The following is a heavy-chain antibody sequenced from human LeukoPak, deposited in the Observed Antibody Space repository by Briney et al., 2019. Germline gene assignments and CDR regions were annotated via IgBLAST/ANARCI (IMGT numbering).Heavy chain of an antibody. V-gene: IGHV3-11*04. Sequence: GGSLRLSCAASGFTFSDYYMSWIRQAPGKGLEWVSYISSSGSTIFYADSVKGRFTISRDDAKNSLYLQMNSLRAEDTAVYYCASQYGYVWGTYRTGALGYWGQGTPVTVSS. CDR3: ASQYGYVWGTYRTGALGY. CDR1: GFTFSDYY. CDR2: ISSSGSTI. J-gene: IGHJ4*02. D-gene: IGHD3-16*02.